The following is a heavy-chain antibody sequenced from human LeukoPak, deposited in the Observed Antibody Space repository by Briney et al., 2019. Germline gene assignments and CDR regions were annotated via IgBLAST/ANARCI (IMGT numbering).Heavy chain of an antibody. Sequence: PGGSLRLSCAASGFTVSTNYMTWVRQAPGKGLEWVSYVRSSGSAIYYADSVKGRFTISRDNAKNSLYLQMNSLRAEDTAIYYCARDPAVAGNGAIDYWGQGTLVTVSS. D-gene: IGHD6-19*01. J-gene: IGHJ4*02. CDR1: GFTVSTNY. CDR2: VRSSGSAI. V-gene: IGHV3-48*03. CDR3: ARDPAVAGNGAIDY.